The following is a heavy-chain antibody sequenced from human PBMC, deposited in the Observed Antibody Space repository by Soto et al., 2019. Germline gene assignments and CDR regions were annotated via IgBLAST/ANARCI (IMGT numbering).Heavy chain of an antibody. Sequence: QVQLQESGPGLMKPSQTLSLTCTVSGGYISTAGSFWSWVRQHPGKGLEWIGYMSHSETTHYNSSLKGRVTMSIDTSKNQFSLHLDSVTAAGTAVYYCARGYSRPGWFESWGPGTLVIVSS. D-gene: IGHD6-13*01. V-gene: IGHV4-31*03. CDR1: GGYISTAGSF. J-gene: IGHJ5*01. CDR2: MSHSETT. CDR3: ARGYSRPGWFES.